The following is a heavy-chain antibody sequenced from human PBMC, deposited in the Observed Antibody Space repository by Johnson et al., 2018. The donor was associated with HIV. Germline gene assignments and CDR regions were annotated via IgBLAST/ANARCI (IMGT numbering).Heavy chain of an antibody. Sequence: QMQLVESGGGLVQPGGSLRLSCAASGFTFSFYWMHWVRQVPGKGLEWVAAISYDGSRSDYGASVKGRFNIPRDNSKHTLYLQMNSLRVEDTALYYCARGRPWGWELRRDAFDIWGQGTMVTVSS. CDR2: ISYDGSRS. D-gene: IGHD1-26*01. CDR3: ARGRPWGWELRRDAFDI. J-gene: IGHJ3*02. V-gene: IGHV3-30*03. CDR1: GFTFSFYW.